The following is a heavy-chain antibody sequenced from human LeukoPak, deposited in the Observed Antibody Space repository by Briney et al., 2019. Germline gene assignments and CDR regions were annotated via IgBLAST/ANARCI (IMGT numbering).Heavy chain of an antibody. D-gene: IGHD2/OR15-2a*01. J-gene: IGHJ3*02. CDR2: IIPIFGTA. CDR1: GGTFSSYA. CDR3: ARLREVLSDAFDI. V-gene: IGHV1-69*05. Sequence: ASVKVSCKASGGTFSSYAISWVRQAPGQGLEWMGGIIPIFGTANYAQKFQGRVTITTDESTSTAYMELSSLRSEDTAVYYCARLREVLSDAFDIWGQGTMVTVSS.